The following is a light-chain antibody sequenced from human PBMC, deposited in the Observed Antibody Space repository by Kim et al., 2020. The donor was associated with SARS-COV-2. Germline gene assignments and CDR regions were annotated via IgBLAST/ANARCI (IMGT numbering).Light chain of an antibody. Sequence: ASVGDRVTITCRATHDIGIYLAWYQQKPGKVPKLLIYAASALQSGVPSRFSGSGSGTDFTLTISSLQPEDVATYYCQKYNSPPRAFGPGTKVDIK. V-gene: IGKV1-27*01. CDR2: AAS. CDR1: HDIGIY. J-gene: IGKJ3*01. CDR3: QKYNSPPRA.